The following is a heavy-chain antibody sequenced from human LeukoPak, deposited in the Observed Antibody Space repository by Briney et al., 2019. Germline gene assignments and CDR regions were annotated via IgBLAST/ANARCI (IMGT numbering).Heavy chain of an antibody. CDR2: IRGSGGGT. D-gene: IGHD3-22*01. CDR1: GFTFNSYA. CDR3: ARGGVPMKVYGMDV. V-gene: IGHV3-23*01. Sequence: HPGGSLRLSCAVSGFTFNSYAMMWVRQAPGKGPEWVSAIRGSGGGTEYADSVKGRFTISRDNSKNTLSLQVSSLRAEDTAVYYCARGGVPMKVYGMDVWGQGTTVTVSS. J-gene: IGHJ6*02.